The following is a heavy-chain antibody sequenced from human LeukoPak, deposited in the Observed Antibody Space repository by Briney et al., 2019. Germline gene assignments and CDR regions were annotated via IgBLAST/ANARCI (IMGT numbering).Heavy chain of an antibody. Sequence: PSETLSLTCTVSGGSISSSSYYWGWIRQPPGKGLEWIGSIYYSGSTYYNPSLKSRVTISVDTSKNQFSLKLSSVTAADTAVYYCARDSGSGWYFPYYFDYWGQGTLVTVSS. CDR2: IYYSGST. V-gene: IGHV4-39*07. J-gene: IGHJ4*02. CDR3: ARDSGSGWYFPYYFDY. CDR1: GGSISSSSYY. D-gene: IGHD6-19*01.